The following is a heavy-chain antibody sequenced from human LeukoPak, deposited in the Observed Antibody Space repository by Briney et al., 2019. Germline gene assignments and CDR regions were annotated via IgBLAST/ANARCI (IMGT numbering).Heavy chain of an antibody. CDR3: ARRATPGGNNWFDP. D-gene: IGHD3-16*01. CDR2: IKQDGSEK. V-gene: IGHV3-7*01. Sequence: AGGSLRLSCAASGFSLSNYWMNWVRQAPGKGLEWVANIKQDGSEKNYVDSVKGRFSISRDNAKNSLYLQMNSLRAEDTAVYYCARRATPGGNNWFDPWGQGTLVTVSS. CDR1: GFSLSNYW. J-gene: IGHJ5*02.